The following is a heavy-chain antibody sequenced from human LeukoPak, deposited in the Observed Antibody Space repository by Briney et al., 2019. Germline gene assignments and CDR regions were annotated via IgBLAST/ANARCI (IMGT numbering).Heavy chain of an antibody. V-gene: IGHV1-69*01. CDR2: IIPIFGTA. J-gene: IGHJ4*02. CDR1: GGTFSSYA. CDR3: ARWVYDSSGYYPNYFDY. D-gene: IGHD3-22*01. Sequence: GSSVKVSCKASGGTFSSYAISWVRQAPGQGLEWMGGIIPIFGTANYAQKFQGRVTITADGSTSTAYMELSSLRSEDTAVYHCARWVYDSSGYYPNYFDYWGQGTLVTVSS.